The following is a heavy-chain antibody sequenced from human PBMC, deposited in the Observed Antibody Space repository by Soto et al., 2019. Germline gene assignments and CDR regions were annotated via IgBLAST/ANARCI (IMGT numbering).Heavy chain of an antibody. V-gene: IGHV3-7*01. Sequence: EVQLVESGGGLVQPGGSLRLSCATSGFSFNFYWMSWVRQAPGKGLEWVANIKEDGNDQNYVASVKGRFTISRDNAKKSLFLQINSLRVEDTAVYYCARDGLNGPGIDHWGQGTLVTVSS. CDR2: IKEDGNDQ. D-gene: IGHD2-8*01. CDR3: ARDGLNGPGIDH. J-gene: IGHJ4*02. CDR1: GFSFNFYW.